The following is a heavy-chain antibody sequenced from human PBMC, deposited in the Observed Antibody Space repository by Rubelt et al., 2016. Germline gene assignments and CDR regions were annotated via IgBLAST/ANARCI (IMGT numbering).Heavy chain of an antibody. V-gene: IGHV3-23*01. CDR3: AKDYSSGWYED. CDR2: IGTTAANT. D-gene: IGHD6-13*01. J-gene: IGHJ4*02. CDR1: GFTFSNYP. Sequence: DVQLLESGGGLLQPGGSLRLSCAASGFTFSNYPMAWVRQAPGKGLEWVSTIGTTAANTYYADSVQGRFTISRDNSKNTRFLKMNSRTAEETAIYYCAKDYSSGWYEDWGQGTLVTVSS.